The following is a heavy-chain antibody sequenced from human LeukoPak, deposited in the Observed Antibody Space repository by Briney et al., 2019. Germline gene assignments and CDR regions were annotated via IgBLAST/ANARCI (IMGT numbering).Heavy chain of an antibody. CDR2: INTNTGNP. D-gene: IGHD6-13*01. V-gene: IGHV7-4-1*02. Sequence: ASVKVSCKASGYTFTSYAMNCVRQAPGQGREWMGCINTNTGNPTYAQGSTGRFVFSLDTSVSTAYLQISSLKAEDTAVYYCARDGDPIAAAQDGFDYWGQGTLVTVSS. CDR1: GYTFTSYA. J-gene: IGHJ4*02. CDR3: ARDGDPIAAAQDGFDY.